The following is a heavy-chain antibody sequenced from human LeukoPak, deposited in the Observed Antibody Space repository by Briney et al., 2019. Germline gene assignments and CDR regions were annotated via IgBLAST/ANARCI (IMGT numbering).Heavy chain of an antibody. J-gene: IGHJ4*02. CDR2: ISWNSGSI. Sequence: GGSLRLSCAASGFTFDDYAMHWVRQAPGKGLEWVSGISWNSGSIGYADSVKGRFTISRDNSKNTLYLQMNSLRAEDTAVYYCARLTGYSSSWYGGDYWGQGTLVTVSS. CDR3: ARLTGYSSSWYGGDY. D-gene: IGHD6-13*01. V-gene: IGHV3-9*01. CDR1: GFTFDDYA.